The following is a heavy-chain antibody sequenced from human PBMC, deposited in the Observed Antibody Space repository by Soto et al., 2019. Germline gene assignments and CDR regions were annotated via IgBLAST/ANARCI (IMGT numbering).Heavy chain of an antibody. CDR3: ARDSGYYDSSGYPAH. V-gene: IGHV3-30-3*01. CDR1: GYTFTSYA. J-gene: IGHJ4*02. D-gene: IGHD3-22*01. CDR2: ISYDGSNK. Sequence: SFKASGYTFTSYAMPWVLQAPGNVVEWVAVISYDGSNKYYADSVKGRFTISRDNSKNTLYLQMNSLRAEDTAVYYCARDSGYYDSSGYPAHWGQGTLVTVSS.